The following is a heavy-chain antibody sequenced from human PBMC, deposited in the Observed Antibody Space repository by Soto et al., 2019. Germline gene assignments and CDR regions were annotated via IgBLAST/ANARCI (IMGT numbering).Heavy chain of an antibody. CDR2: ISSSGSTI. Sequence: EVQLVESGGGLVQPGGSLRLSCAASGFTFSSYEMNWVRQAPGKGLEWVSYISSSGSTIYYADSVKGRFTISRDNAKNSLYLQIISLRAEDTAVYYGAGGGLLLWFGESGMDVWGQGTTVTVSS. V-gene: IGHV3-48*03. CDR1: GFTFSSYE. CDR3: AGGGLLLWFGESGMDV. D-gene: IGHD3-10*01. J-gene: IGHJ6*02.